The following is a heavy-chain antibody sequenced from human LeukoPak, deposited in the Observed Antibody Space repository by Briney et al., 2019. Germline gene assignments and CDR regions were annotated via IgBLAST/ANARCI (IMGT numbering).Heavy chain of an antibody. CDR3: ARADTSAFDY. J-gene: IGHJ4*02. V-gene: IGHV6-1*01. D-gene: IGHD3-16*01. CDR2: TYYRSKWYN. CDR1: GDSVSSNSAS. Sequence: SQTLSLTCAISGDSVSSNSASWNWIRQSPSRGLEWLGKTYYRSKWYNDFAVSVKSRITINPDTSKNQFSLQLNSVTPEDTVVYYCARADTSAFDYWGQGTLVTVSS.